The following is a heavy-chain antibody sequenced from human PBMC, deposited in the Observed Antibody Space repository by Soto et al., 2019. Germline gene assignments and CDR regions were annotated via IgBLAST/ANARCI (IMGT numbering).Heavy chain of an antibody. CDR1: GFTFSSCG. V-gene: IGHV3-33*01. Sequence: QVQLMESGGGVVQPGRSLRLSCAVSGFTFSSCGMHWVRQAPGKGLDWVAVIWYDGITTYYADSVKGRFTISRDNFKNTLYLQMNSLRAEDTAVYYCARDLGRPSRITNDAVKIWGQGTMVTVSS. J-gene: IGHJ3*02. D-gene: IGHD7-27*01. CDR3: ARDLGRPSRITNDAVKI. CDR2: IWYDGITT.